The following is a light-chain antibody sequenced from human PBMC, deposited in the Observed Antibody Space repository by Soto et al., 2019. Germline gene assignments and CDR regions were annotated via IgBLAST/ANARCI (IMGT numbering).Light chain of an antibody. Sequence: EIVMTQSPATLSVSPGERVTLSCRASQSVSNNLVWYQQKPGQAPRLLMYGSSIRATGIPARFSGGGSWAEFTLTIISRQSEEYSVYYCRQHNNWPPITFGQGTRLEIK. V-gene: IGKV3-15*01. CDR3: RQHNNWPPIT. CDR2: GSS. J-gene: IGKJ5*01. CDR1: QSVSNN.